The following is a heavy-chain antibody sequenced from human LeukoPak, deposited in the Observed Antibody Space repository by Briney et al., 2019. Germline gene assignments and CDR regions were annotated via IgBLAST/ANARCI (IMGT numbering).Heavy chain of an antibody. CDR1: GFTFSSYA. CDR3: TKGNGYSYGRYYFDY. D-gene: IGHD5-18*01. Sequence: GGSLRLSCAASGFTFSSYAMGWVRQAPGKGLEWVSAITASGGNTYYADSVKGRFTISRDNSKNTLYLQVNSLRAEDTAVYYCTKGNGYSYGRYYFDYWGQGTLVTVSS. J-gene: IGHJ4*02. V-gene: IGHV3-23*01. CDR2: ITASGGNT.